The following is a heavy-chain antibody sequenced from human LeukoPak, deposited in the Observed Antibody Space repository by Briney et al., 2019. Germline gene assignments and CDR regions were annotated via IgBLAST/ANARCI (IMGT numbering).Heavy chain of an antibody. CDR2: ISYDGSNK. V-gene: IGHV3-30*01. D-gene: IGHD6-6*01. CDR1: GFTFSSYA. CDR3: ARDFKKGQLVHYYFDY. Sequence: GRSLRLSCAASGFTFSSYAMHWVRQAPGKGLEWVAVISYDGSNKYCADSVKGRFTISRDNSKNTLYLQMNSLRAEDTAVYYCARDFKKGQLVHYYFDYWGQGTLVTVSS. J-gene: IGHJ4*02.